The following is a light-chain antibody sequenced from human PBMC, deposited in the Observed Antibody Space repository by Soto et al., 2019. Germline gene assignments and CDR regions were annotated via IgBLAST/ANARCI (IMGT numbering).Light chain of an antibody. CDR1: SSDVGSYNL. V-gene: IGLV2-23*01. J-gene: IGLJ3*02. CDR2: EGS. CDR3: CSYAGGSTWV. Sequence: QSALTQPASVSGSPGQSITISCTGTSSDVGSYNLVSWYQQYPGKAPKLMIYEGSKRPSGVSNRFSGSKSGNTASLTISGPQAEDEADYYCCSYAGGSTWVFGGGTKLTVL.